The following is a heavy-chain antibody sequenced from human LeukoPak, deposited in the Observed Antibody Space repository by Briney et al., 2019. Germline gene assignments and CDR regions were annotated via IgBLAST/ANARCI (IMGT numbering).Heavy chain of an antibody. V-gene: IGHV1-58*02. CDR1: GFTFTSSA. CDR2: IVVGSGNT. CDR3: AADQREIVVVNAFDI. Sequence: SVKVSCKASGFTFTSSAMQWVRQARGQRLEWIGWIVVGSGNTNYAQKFQERVTITRDMSTSTAYMELSSLRSEDTAVYYCAADQREIVVVNAFDIWGQGTMVTVSS. D-gene: IGHD3-22*01. J-gene: IGHJ3*02.